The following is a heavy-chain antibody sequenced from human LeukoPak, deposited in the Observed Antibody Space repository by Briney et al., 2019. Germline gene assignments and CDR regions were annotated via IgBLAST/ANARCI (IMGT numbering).Heavy chain of an antibody. Sequence: TGGSLRLSCAASGFTFSSYEMNWVRQPPGKGLEWIGEINDSGSTIYNPFLKSRVTIPLDTSKNQFSLKLSSVTAADTAVYYCARLAAAARDYWGQGTLVTVSS. CDR3: ARLAAAARDY. D-gene: IGHD6-13*01. CDR1: GFTFSSYE. CDR2: INDSGST. J-gene: IGHJ4*02. V-gene: IGHV4-34*01.